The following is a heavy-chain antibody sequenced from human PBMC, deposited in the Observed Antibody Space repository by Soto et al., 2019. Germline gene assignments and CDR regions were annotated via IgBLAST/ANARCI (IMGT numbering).Heavy chain of an antibody. CDR1: VYTFTSCA. J-gene: IGHJ6*02. V-gene: IGHV1-3*01. Sequence: ASVKVSCTASVYTFTSCALQCVRQAPGQRLEWMGWINAGNGNTKYSQKFQGRVTITRDTSASTAYMELSSLRSEDTAVYYCARDSGGMDVWGQGTTVTVSS. CDR2: INAGNGNT. CDR3: ARDSGGMDV.